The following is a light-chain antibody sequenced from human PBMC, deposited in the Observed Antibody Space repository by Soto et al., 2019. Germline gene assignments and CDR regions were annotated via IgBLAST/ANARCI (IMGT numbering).Light chain of an antibody. CDR1: QSLLHSNGYNY. V-gene: IGKV2-28*01. CDR2: LGS. J-gene: IGKJ2*01. Sequence: DIVMTESPLSLPVTPGEPASISCRSSQSLLHSNGYNYLDWYLQKPGQSPQLLIYLGSNRASGVPDRFSGSVSGTDFTLKISRVEAEDVGVYCCMQALQTPYTFGQGTKLEIK. CDR3: MQALQTPYT.